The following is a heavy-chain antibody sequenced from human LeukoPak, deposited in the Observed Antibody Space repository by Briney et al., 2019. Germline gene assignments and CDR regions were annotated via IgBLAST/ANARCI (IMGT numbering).Heavy chain of an antibody. J-gene: IGHJ6*03. D-gene: IGHD6-13*01. CDR2: VSNSGST. CDR1: GGSFSGYY. CDR3: AKHSTSHYYMDV. V-gene: IGHV4-59*01. Sequence: SETLSLTCAVYGGSFSGYYWSWIRQPPGKGLEWIGYVSNSGSTDYNPSLKSRVTISADTSKNQFSLKLSSVTAADTAVYYCAKHSTSHYYMDVWGKGTTVTVSS.